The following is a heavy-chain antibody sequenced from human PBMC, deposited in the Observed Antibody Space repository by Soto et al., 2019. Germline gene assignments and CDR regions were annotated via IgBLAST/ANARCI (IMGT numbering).Heavy chain of an antibody. CDR3: ARDFVPSSTDLWFGEHSYYFDY. V-gene: IGHV1-3*01. Sequence: KFQGRVTITRDTSASTAYMELSSLRSEDTAVYYCARDFVPSSTDLWFGEHSYYFDYWGQGTLVTVSS. J-gene: IGHJ4*02. D-gene: IGHD3-10*01.